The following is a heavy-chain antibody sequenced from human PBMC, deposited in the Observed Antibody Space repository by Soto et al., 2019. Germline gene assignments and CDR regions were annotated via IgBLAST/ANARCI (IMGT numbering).Heavy chain of an antibody. CDR2: IYCSGST. V-gene: IGHV4-39*01. D-gene: IGHD6-13*01. CDR3: ARSKSPYSSSWYSYYYYGMDV. Sequence: SETLSLTCTVSGGSISSSSYYWGWIRQPPGKGLEWIGSIYCSGSTYYNPSLKSRVTISVDTSKNQFSLKLSSVTAADTAVYYCARSKSPYSSSWYSYYYYGMDVWGQGTTVTVSS. J-gene: IGHJ6*02. CDR1: GGSISSSSYY.